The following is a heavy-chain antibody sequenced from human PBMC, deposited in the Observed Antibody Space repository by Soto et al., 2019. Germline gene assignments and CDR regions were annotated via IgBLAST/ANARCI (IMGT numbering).Heavy chain of an antibody. CDR3: ARAREYYGSGSSDYYYYGMDV. Sequence: EVQLLESGGGLVQPGGSLRLSCAASGFTFSSYAMSWVRQAPGKGLEWVSAISGSGGSTYYADSVKGRFTISRDNAKNSLYLQMNSLRAEDTAVYYCARAREYYGSGSSDYYYYGMDVWGQGTTVTVSS. D-gene: IGHD3-10*01. V-gene: IGHV3-23*01. CDR2: ISGSGGST. CDR1: GFTFSSYA. J-gene: IGHJ6*02.